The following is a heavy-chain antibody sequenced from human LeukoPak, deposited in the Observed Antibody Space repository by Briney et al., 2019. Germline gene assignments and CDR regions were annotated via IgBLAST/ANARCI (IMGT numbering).Heavy chain of an antibody. CDR3: WRDRLWFGGIDY. V-gene: IGHV3-7*01. CDR2: IKQDGSEK. CDR1: GFTFSSYW. J-gene: IGHJ4*02. D-gene: IGHD3-10*01. Sequence: PGGSLRLSCAASGFTFSSYWMSWVRQAPGKGLEWVANIKQDGSEKYYVDSVKGRSTVSRANDKSSLYLQRNSRRAEDTAFYSWWRDRLWFGGIDYWGQGTLVTVSS.